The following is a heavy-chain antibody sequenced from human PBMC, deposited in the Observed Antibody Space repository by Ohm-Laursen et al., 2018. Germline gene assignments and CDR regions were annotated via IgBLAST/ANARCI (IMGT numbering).Heavy chain of an antibody. CDR3: ARDTRYYGMDV. Sequence: SLRLSCSASGFTFNNFGMHWVRQAPGKGLEWVAVVSYDERYKNYVDSVKGRFTVSRDNSKDTLYLQMNSLRTEDTAVYYCARDTRYYGMDVWGQGTTVTVSS. V-gene: IGHV3-30*03. J-gene: IGHJ6*02. CDR2: VSYDERYK. CDR1: GFTFNNFG.